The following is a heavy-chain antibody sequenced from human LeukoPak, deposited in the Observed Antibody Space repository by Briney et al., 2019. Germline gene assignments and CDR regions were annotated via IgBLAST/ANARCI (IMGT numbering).Heavy chain of an antibody. CDR1: GYTFTNYY. CDR3: ASLYDIVGTTVDY. D-gene: IGHD1-26*01. J-gene: IGHJ4*02. V-gene: IGHV1-2*06. CDR2: IDPNTGGT. Sequence: ASVKVSCKTSGYTFTNYYIHWVRQAPGQGLEWMGRIDPNTGGTKSAKNFQGRVTMTRDTSISTAYMALSGLRSDGTAVYYCASLYDIVGTTVDYWGQGTLVTVSS.